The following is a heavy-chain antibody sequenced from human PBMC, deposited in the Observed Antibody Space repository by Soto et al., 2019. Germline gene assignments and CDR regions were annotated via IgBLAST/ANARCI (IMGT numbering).Heavy chain of an antibody. V-gene: IGHV3-23*01. CDR2: ISGGGHAT. Sequence: EVQLLESGGGLVQPGGSLRLSCAGSGFTFINYAMNWVRQAPGKGLEWVSSISGGGHATFFADSVRGRFTISRDNSKNTVTLQMNSLGVDDTAVYYCARKILGSTSRPNYWYFELWGRGTLVTVSS. J-gene: IGHJ2*01. CDR3: ARKILGSTSRPNYWYFEL. CDR1: GFTFINYA. D-gene: IGHD2-2*01.